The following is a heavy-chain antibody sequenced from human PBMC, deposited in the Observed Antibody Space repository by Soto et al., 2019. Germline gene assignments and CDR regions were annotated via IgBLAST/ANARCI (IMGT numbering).Heavy chain of an antibody. D-gene: IGHD3-22*01. J-gene: IGHJ4*02. CDR2: ISDGGGTT. V-gene: IGHV3-23*01. Sequence: EVQLLESGGGLVQPGGSLRLSCAASEFTFSNYAMSWVRQAPGKGLEWVSAISDGGGTTYYADSVKGRFTISRDNSKNTLYLQMNSLRDEDTAVYYCAKNPGYYYDSTGYHFDYSGQGTLVIVSS. CDR1: EFTFSNYA. CDR3: AKNPGYYYDSTGYHFDY.